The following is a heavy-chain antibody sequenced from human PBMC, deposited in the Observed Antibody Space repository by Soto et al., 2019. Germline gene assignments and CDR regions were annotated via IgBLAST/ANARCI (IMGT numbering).Heavy chain of an antibody. CDR2: ISSSSSTI. CDR3: ARVIWSGHLTSDL. J-gene: IGHJ5*02. Sequence: GGSLRLSCAASGFPFSSYSMNWVRQAPGKGLEWISYISSSSSTIYADSVKGRFTISRDNAKNSLYLQMNSLRDEDTAVYYCARVIWSGHLTSDLWGQGTLVTVSS. CDR1: GFPFSSYS. D-gene: IGHD3-3*01. V-gene: IGHV3-48*02.